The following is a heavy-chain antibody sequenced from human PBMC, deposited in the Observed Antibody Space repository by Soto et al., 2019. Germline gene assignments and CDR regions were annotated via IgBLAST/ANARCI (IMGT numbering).Heavy chain of an antibody. CDR1: GFTFSSYG. CDR3: AKEGFASSGWYKGGNFDY. CDR2: ISYDGSNK. D-gene: IGHD6-19*01. Sequence: LRLSCAASGFTFSSYGMHWVRQAPGKGLEWVAVISYDGSNKYYADSVKGLFTISRDNSKNTLYLQMNSLRAEDTAVYYCAKEGFASSGWYKGGNFDYWGQGTLVTVPS. V-gene: IGHV3-30*18. J-gene: IGHJ4*02.